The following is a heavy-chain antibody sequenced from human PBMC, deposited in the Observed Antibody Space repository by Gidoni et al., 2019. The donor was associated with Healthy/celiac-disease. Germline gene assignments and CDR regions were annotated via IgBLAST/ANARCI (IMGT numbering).Heavy chain of an antibody. CDR2: ISSSSSYI. J-gene: IGHJ4*02. D-gene: IGHD4-17*01. CDR1: GFTFSSYS. Sequence: EVQLVEPGGGLVKPGGSLRLSCAASGFTFSSYSMNWVRQAPGKGLEWVSSISSSSSYIYYADSVKGRFTISRDNAKNSLYLQMNSLRAEDTAVYYCARGAYGDSPFDYWGQGTLVTVSS. CDR3: ARGAYGDSPFDY. V-gene: IGHV3-21*01.